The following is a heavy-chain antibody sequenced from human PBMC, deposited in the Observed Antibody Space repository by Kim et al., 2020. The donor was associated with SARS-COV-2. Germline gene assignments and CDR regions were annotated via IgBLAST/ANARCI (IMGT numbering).Heavy chain of an antibody. CDR3: ARDPPDNSGWYGAFDF. V-gene: IGHV3-30*04. D-gene: IGHD6-19*01. J-gene: IGHJ3*01. Sequence: GGSLRLSCAASGFTFSSYAMHWVRQAPGKGLEWVAVISYDGSNKYYADSVKGRFTISRDNSKNTLYLQMNSLRAEDTAVYYCARDPPDNSGWYGAFDFWGQGTMVTFSS. CDR1: GFTFSSYA. CDR2: ISYDGSNK.